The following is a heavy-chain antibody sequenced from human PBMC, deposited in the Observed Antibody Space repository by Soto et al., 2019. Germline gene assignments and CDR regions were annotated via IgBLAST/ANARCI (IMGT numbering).Heavy chain of an antibody. CDR2: IKSRGSGGTT. CDR1: GFKFSDAW. V-gene: IGHV3-15*01. CDR3: SWSRSINYYFDS. D-gene: IGHD3-3*01. J-gene: IGHJ4*02. Sequence: EVQLVESGGGLVKPGGSLRLSCAASGFKFSDAWMSWVRQASGKGPEWVGRIKSRGSGGTTDYAAPVKGRFTISRDDSQNTLFLQMNSLKTEDTAVYYCSWSRSINYYFDSWGQGTLVTVSS.